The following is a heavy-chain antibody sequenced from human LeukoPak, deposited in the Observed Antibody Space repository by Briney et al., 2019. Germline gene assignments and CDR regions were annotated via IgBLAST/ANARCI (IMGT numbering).Heavy chain of an antibody. J-gene: IGHJ4*02. V-gene: IGHV4-59*08. CDR1: GGSISSYY. CDR3: ARHGSDWTFDY. Sequence: SETLSLTCTVSGGSISSYYWTWIRQPPGKGLEWIGYIFYSGSTNYNPSLKSRVTISVDTSKNQFSLKLSSVTAADTAVYYCARHGSDWTFDYWGQGTLVTVSS. CDR2: IFYSGST. D-gene: IGHD6-19*01.